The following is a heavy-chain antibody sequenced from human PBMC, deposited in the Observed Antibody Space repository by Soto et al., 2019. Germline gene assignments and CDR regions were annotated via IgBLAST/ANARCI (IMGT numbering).Heavy chain of an antibody. CDR1: GGTFSSYA. CDR2: ISAYNGNT. V-gene: IGHV1-18*01. J-gene: IGHJ4*02. D-gene: IGHD3-22*01. Sequence: GASVKVSCKASGGTFSSYAISWVRQAPGQGLEWMGWISAYNGNTNYAQKLQGRVTMTTDTSTSTAYMELRSLRSDDTAVYYCARDKVRYDSDGYPPDYWGQGTRVTVSS. CDR3: ARDKVRYDSDGYPPDY.